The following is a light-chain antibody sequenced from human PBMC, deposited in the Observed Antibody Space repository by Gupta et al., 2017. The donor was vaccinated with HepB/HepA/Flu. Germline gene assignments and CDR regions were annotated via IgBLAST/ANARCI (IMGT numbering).Light chain of an antibody. CDR2: GAS. V-gene: IGKV3-20*01. Sequence: EIVLTQPPVTLSLSPGERATLSCRASQSVSSSYLAWYQQKPGQAPRLLIYGASSRATGIPDRFSGSGSGTDFTLTISRLEPEDFAVYYCQQYGSSHLTFGGGTKVEIK. CDR1: QSVSSSY. J-gene: IGKJ4*01. CDR3: QQYGSSHLT.